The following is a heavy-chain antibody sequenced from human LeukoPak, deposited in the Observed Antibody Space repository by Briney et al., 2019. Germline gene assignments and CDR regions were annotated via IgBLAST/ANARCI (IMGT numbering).Heavy chain of an antibody. CDR3: AGGPGFLIDC. V-gene: IGHV3-30-3*01. CDR1: GFTFSSYA. CDR2: ISYDGSNK. J-gene: IGHJ4*01. Sequence: GRSLRLSCAASGFTFSSYAMHWVRQAPGKGLEWVAVISYDGSNKYYADSVKGRLTISRDNANNLVFLQMNSLRIEDTAVYYCAGGPGFLIDCWGHGTLVTVSS. D-gene: IGHD3-3*01.